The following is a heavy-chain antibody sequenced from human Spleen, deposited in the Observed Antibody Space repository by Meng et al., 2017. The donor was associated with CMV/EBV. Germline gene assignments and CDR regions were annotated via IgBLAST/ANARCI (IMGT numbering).Heavy chain of an antibody. V-gene: IGHV1-2*02. CDR1: GYINTGYY. CDR3: ARVFSYGLQWDY. D-gene: IGHD6-19*01. CDR2: IHPSSGGT. Sequence: ASVKVSCKASGYINTGYYLHWVRQAPGQGLEWMGWIHPSSGGTNYAQKFQGRVTMTRDTSTSTVYMELSSLRSEDTAVYYCARVFSYGLQWDYWGQGTLVTVSS. J-gene: IGHJ4*02.